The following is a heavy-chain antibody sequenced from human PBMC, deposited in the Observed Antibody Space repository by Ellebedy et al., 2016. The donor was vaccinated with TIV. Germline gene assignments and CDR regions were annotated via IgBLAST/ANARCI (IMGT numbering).Heavy chain of an antibody. V-gene: IGHV3-23*01. J-gene: IGHJ6*02. D-gene: IGHD3-10*01. CDR3: AEYGYYFGMDV. CDR1: GFTFSSYA. CDR2: ITDSGGRT. Sequence: PGGSLRLSCAASGFTFSSYAMRWVRQAPGKGLEWVSTITDSGGRTFYADSVKGRFTISSDNSKNTLFLQMNSLRAEDTAVYYCAEYGYYFGMDVWGQGTTVTVSS.